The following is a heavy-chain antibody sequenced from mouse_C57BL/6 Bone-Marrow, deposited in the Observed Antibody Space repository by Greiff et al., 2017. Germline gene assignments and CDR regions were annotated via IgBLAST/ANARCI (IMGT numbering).Heavy chain of an antibody. D-gene: IGHD1-1*01. Sequence: EVKLVESGGDLVKPGGSLKLSCAASGFTFSSYGMSWVRQTPDKRLEWVATISSGGSYTYYPDSVKGRFTISRDNAKNTLYMQMSSLKTEDTAMYYCARRYYGSVGYFDYGGQGTTLTVSS. J-gene: IGHJ2*01. CDR2: ISSGGSYT. CDR1: GFTFSSYG. V-gene: IGHV5-6*02. CDR3: ARRYYGSVGYFDY.